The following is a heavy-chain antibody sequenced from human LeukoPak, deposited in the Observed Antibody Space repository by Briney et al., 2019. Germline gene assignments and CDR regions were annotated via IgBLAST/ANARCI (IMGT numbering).Heavy chain of an antibody. CDR3: ASIPKSYSSGWLSY. CDR1: GYTFTGYY. Sequence: GASVKVSCKASGYTFTGYYMHWVRQAPGQGLEWMGWINPNSGGTNYAQKFRGRVTMTRDTSISTAYMELSRLRSDDTAVYYCASIPKSYSSGWLSYWGQGTLVTASS. CDR2: INPNSGGT. D-gene: IGHD6-19*01. J-gene: IGHJ4*02. V-gene: IGHV1-2*02.